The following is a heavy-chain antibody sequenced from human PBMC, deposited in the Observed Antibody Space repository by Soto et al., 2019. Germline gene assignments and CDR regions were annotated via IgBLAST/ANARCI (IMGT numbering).Heavy chain of an antibody. D-gene: IGHD3-9*01. CDR3: ARLEGLATISYYFDF. CDR2: VYYRGNA. J-gene: IGHJ4*02. V-gene: IGHV4-39*01. Sequence: SETLSLTCSVSDDSINSDKYYWGRIRQPPGKGLEWIGSVYYRGNAYYNPSLQTRVTISLDKSKSQFSLKLNSVTAADSAVYFCARLEGLATISYYFDFWGPGALVTVSS. CDR1: DDSINSDKYY.